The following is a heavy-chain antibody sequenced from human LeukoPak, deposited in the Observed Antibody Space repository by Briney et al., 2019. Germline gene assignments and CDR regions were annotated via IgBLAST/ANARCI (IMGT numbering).Heavy chain of an antibody. V-gene: IGHV4-59*01. Sequence: SETLSLTYTVSGGSISSYYWSWIRQPPGKGLEWIGYIYYSGSTNYNPSLKSRVTISVDMSKNQFSLKLCSVTAADTAVYYCARVAEAWFDPWGQGTLVTVSS. J-gene: IGHJ5*02. CDR1: GGSISSYY. CDR2: IYYSGST. CDR3: ARVAEAWFDP.